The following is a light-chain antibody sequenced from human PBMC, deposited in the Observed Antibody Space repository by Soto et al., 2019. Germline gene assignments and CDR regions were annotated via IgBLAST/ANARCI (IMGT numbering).Light chain of an antibody. V-gene: IGKV1-6*01. CDR2: AAS. J-gene: IGKJ4*01. CDR1: QDIRND. CDR3: LQDYGFPLT. Sequence: AIQMTQSPSSLSASVGDRVTITCRANQDIRNDLGWYQQKPGKAPKVLIYAASSLQSGVPSRFSGSGSGTDFILTISILQPEDFATYSCLQDYGFPLTFGGGTTVEFK.